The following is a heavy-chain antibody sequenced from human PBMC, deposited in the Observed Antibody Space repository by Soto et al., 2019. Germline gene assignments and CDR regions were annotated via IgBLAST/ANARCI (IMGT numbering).Heavy chain of an antibody. CDR2: ITRDGATT. Sequence: EVQLVESGGVVVQFGGSLRLSCAASGFTFDDYAMHWVRQAPGKGLEWVSLITRDGATTYYADSVKGRFTISRDNSKNSLYLQMYSLRPDDTAFYYCAKDGGYSDSWFGYSDYWGQGTLVTVSS. J-gene: IGHJ4*02. V-gene: IGHV3-43D*04. CDR1: GFTFDDYA. D-gene: IGHD6-13*01. CDR3: AKDGGYSDSWFGYSDY.